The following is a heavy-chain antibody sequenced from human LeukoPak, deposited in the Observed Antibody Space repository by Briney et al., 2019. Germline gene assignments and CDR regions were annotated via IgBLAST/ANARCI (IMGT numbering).Heavy chain of an antibody. J-gene: IGHJ4*02. CDR1: GFTFSSYS. V-gene: IGHV3-21*01. CDR2: IRFTGSYI. Sequence: GGSLRLSCAASGFTFSSYSMNWVRQAPGRVLEWVSSIRFTGSYIYYADSVKGRFTISRDNAKNSLYLQMNSLRAEDTAVYYCARRGSSSWYVFDYWGQGTLVTVSS. D-gene: IGHD6-13*01. CDR3: ARRGSSSWYVFDY.